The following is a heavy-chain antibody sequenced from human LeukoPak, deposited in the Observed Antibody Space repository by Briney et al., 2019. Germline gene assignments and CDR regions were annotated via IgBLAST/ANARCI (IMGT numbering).Heavy chain of an antibody. CDR2: IKEDGSEK. D-gene: IGHD1-20*01. CDR3: ARDEYNWNVDAFDI. Sequence: PGGSLRLSCAASGFTFSSNWMSWVRQAPGKGLEWVASIKEDGSEKYYVDSVKGRFTISRDNAKNSLYLQMNSLRAEDTAVYYCARDEYNWNVDAFDIWGQGTVVTVSS. J-gene: IGHJ3*02. V-gene: IGHV3-7*01. CDR1: GFTFSSNW.